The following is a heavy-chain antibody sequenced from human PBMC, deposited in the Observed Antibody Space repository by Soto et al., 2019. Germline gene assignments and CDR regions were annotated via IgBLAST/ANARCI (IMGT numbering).Heavy chain of an antibody. CDR1: GFTFSSYW. CDR3: ARGIGYSAQDY. V-gene: IGHV3-74*01. D-gene: IGHD1-1*01. Sequence: PGGSLRLSCVVSGFTFSSYWMHWVRQAPGKGLVWVSRISGDVSSTDYADSVKGRFTISRDNAKNTLYLQMNSLRAEDTAVYYCARGIGYSAQDYWGQGTLVTVSS. J-gene: IGHJ4*02. CDR2: ISGDVSST.